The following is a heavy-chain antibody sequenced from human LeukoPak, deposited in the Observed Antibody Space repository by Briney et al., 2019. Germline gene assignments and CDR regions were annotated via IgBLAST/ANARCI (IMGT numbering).Heavy chain of an antibody. D-gene: IGHD5-18*01. V-gene: IGHV3-23*01. Sequence: GGSLRLSCAASGFTFSSHAMSWVRQAPGKGLEWVSAISGSGGSTYYADSVKGRFTISRDNSKNTIYLQMNSLGAEDTAVYYCVKGLRSYGYSLFDYWGQGSLVTVSS. CDR3: VKGLRSYGYSLFDY. J-gene: IGHJ4*02. CDR2: ISGSGGST. CDR1: GFTFSSHA.